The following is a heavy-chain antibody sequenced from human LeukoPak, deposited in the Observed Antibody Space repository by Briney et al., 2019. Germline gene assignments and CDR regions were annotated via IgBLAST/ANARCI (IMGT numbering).Heavy chain of an antibody. J-gene: IGHJ4*02. V-gene: IGHV1-18*01. Sequence: GASVTVSCKASGYTFTSYGINWVRQAPGQGLEWMGWISAYNGDTNYAQKLQGRVTMTTGTSTSTAYMELRSLRSDDTAIYYCASISYGDYSFDYWGQGTLVTVSS. D-gene: IGHD4-17*01. CDR1: GYTFTSYG. CDR2: ISAYNGDT. CDR3: ASISYGDYSFDY.